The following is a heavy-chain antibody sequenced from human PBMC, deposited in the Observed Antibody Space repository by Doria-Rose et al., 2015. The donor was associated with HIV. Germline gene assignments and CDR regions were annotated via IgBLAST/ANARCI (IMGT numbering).Heavy chain of an antibody. CDR1: GVSLSSPGMG. V-gene: IGHV2-26*01. CDR3: ARIKSSRWYHKYYFNF. Sequence: QESGPVLVKPTETLTLTCTVSGVSLSSPGMGVSWIRQPPGKDLEWLANIFSDDERSYTTSLKSRLTIPRGTSKSQVVLTMTDMDPVDTATYYCARIKSSRWYHKYYFNFWGQGTLVIVSA. D-gene: IGHD6-13*01. J-gene: IGHJ4*02. CDR2: IFSDDER.